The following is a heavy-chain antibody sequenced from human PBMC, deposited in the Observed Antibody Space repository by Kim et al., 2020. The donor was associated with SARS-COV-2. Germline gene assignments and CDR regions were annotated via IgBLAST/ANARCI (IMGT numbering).Heavy chain of an antibody. CDR2: ISSSGGDT. CDR3: AREVTDFGVYINKYYF. J-gene: IGHJ6*01. D-gene: IGHD3-3*01. V-gene: IGHV3-23*01. CDR1: GFTLRTYT. Sequence: GGSLRLSCDASGFTLRTYTMNWVRQAPGKGLEWVAAISSSGGDTYYADSVKGRFTISRDNAKNSLSVQMSSLNAEDTAVYYCAREVTDFGVYINKYYF.